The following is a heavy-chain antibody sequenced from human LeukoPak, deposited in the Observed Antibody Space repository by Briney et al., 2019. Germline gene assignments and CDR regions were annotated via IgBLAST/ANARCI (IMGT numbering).Heavy chain of an antibody. CDR1: GFTFSTYA. CDR3: AKRDRGSGTTYFDY. V-gene: IGHV3-23*01. Sequence: GGSLRLSCAASGFTFSTYAMSWVRQAPGKGLDWLSSISDGGSTYYPDSEKGRFTISRDNSKSTLYLQMNSLRAEDTAVYYCAKRDRGSGTTYFDYWGQGTLVTVSS. CDR2: ISDGGST. D-gene: IGHD3-10*01. J-gene: IGHJ4*02.